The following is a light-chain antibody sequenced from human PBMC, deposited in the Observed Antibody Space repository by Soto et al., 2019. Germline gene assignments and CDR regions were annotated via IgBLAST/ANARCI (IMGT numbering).Light chain of an antibody. CDR2: DND. Sequence: QSVLTQPPSVSEAPGQQVTISCSGSSSNIGDNYVSWYQHLPGTAPKLVVYDNDRRPSGIPGRFSGSESGTSVTLVITGLQTGDEADYYCGTWDDRLDGNYVFGTGTKVTVL. J-gene: IGLJ1*01. CDR1: SSNIGDNY. CDR3: GTWDDRLDGNYV. V-gene: IGLV1-51*01.